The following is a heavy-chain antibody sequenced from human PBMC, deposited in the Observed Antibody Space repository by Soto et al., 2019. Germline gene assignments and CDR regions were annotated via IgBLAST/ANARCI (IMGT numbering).Heavy chain of an antibody. J-gene: IGHJ5*02. CDR1: GGSISSGDYY. V-gene: IGHV4-30-4*01. CDR2: IYYSGST. D-gene: IGHD3-22*01. CDR3: AREPELHYYDSSIEFDP. Sequence: PSETLSLTCTVSGGSISSGDYYWSWIRQPPGKGLEWIGYIYYSGSTYYNPSLKSRVTISVDTSKNQFSLKLSSVTAADTAVYYCAREPELHYYDSSIEFDPWGQGTLVTVSS.